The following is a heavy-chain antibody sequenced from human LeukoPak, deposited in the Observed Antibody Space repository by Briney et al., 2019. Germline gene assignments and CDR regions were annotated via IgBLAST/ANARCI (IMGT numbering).Heavy chain of an antibody. CDR3: AKDRSIGTYYTFDS. J-gene: IGHJ4*02. Sequence: GGSLRLSCAASGFTFSSYAMSWVRQAPGKGLEWVSAISGSGGSTYYTDSDKGRFTISRDNSKNTLYLQMSSLTAKDTAVYYCAKDRSIGTYYTFDSWGQGTLVTVSS. D-gene: IGHD1-26*01. CDR1: GFTFSSYA. V-gene: IGHV3-23*01. CDR2: ISGSGGST.